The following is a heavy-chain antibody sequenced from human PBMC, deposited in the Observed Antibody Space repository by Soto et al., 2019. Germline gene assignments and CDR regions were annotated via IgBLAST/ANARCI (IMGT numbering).Heavy chain of an antibody. Sequence: PGGSLRLSCAASGFTFSSYARSWVRQAPGKGLEWVSAISGSGGSTYYADSVKGRFTISRDNSKNTLYLQMNSLRAEDTAVYYCAKDPNSSGSYYYGMDVWGQGTTVTVSS. CDR1: GFTFSSYA. D-gene: IGHD6-19*01. V-gene: IGHV3-23*01. J-gene: IGHJ6*02. CDR2: ISGSGGST. CDR3: AKDPNSSGSYYYGMDV.